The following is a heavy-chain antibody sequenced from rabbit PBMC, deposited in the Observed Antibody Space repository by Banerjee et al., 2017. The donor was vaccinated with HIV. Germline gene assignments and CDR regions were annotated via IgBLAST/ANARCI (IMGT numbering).Heavy chain of an antibody. Sequence: QEQLEESGGDLVKPEGSLTLTCTASGFSFSNKYVMCWVRQAPGKGLEWIACINTSSGNTVYATWAKGRFTISKTSSTTVTLQMTSLTAADTATYFCARDTYTYDYPDDGYTMLTRLDLWGPGTLVTVS. CDR2: INTSSGNT. CDR1: GFSFSNKYV. V-gene: IGHV1S45*01. CDR3: ARDTYTYDYPDDGYTMLTRLDL. J-gene: IGHJ3*01. D-gene: IGHD6-1*01.